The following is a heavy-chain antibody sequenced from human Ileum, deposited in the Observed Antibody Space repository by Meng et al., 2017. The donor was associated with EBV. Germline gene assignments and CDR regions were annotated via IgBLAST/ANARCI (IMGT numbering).Heavy chain of an antibody. D-gene: IGHD6-19*01. CDR1: GGSISSSSYY. CDR3: ARGYSSGWYYFDS. J-gene: IGHJ4*02. V-gene: IGHV4-39*07. CDR2: IYYSGST. Sequence: LPLQEPGPGLVKPSVALSLPCTVSGGSISSSSYYWGWIRQPPGKGLEWIGSIYYSGSTYYNPSLKSRVTISVDTSKNQFSLKLSSVTAADTAVYYCARGYSSGWYYFDSWGQGTLVTVSS.